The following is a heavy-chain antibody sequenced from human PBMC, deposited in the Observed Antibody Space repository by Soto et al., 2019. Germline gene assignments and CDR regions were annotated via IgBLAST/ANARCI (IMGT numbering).Heavy chain of an antibody. V-gene: IGHV3-48*02. D-gene: IGHD3-10*01. CDR3: ARGFDLQYGMDV. CDR1: GFTLSTYS. J-gene: IGHJ6*02. Sequence: EVQLVESGGGLIQRGGSLRLSCAASGFTLSTYSLNWVRQAPRKGLERLSYISGSSNTIYYAYSVKGRFTISRDNAKNSLYLQMNSLRDEDTAVYFCARGFDLQYGMDVWGQGTTVTVSS. CDR2: ISGSSNTI.